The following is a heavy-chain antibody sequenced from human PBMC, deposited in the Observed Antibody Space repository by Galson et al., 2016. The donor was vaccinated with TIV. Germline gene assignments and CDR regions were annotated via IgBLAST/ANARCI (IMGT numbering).Heavy chain of an antibody. V-gene: IGHV4-39*01. CDR3: ARQEQEMQAPLWD. D-gene: IGHD3-16*01. Sequence: LSLTCTVSGDSISSSRHFWGWIRQPPGKGLEWIGTIYYSRYTYYTSSLKSRVTISVDTSKNQISLKLSSVTASDTALYYCARQEQEMQAPLWDWGQGTLVTVSS. J-gene: IGHJ4*02. CDR1: GDSISSSRHF. CDR2: IYYSRYT.